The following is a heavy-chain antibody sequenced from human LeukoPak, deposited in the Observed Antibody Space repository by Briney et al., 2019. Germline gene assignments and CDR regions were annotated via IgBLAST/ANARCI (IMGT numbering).Heavy chain of an antibody. CDR1: GGSISTSDYY. CDR2: VYYSGSV. V-gene: IGHV4-39*01. D-gene: IGHD5-18*01. J-gene: IGHJ5*01. Sequence: SETLSLTCTVSGGSISTSDYYWGWIRQAPGKGLEWIGSVYYSGSVEYDASLKSRVTISVDTSKNQFSLKLTSVTAADTAVYFCARRHRGYNYFSWFDSWGQGTLVTVSS. CDR3: ARRHRGYNYFSWFDS.